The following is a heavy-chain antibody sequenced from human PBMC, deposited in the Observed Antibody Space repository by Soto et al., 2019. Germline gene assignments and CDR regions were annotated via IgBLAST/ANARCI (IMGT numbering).Heavy chain of an antibody. CDR3: ARVHIVVVPAATDAFDI. CDR2: MNPNSGNT. Sequence: ASVKVSCKASGYTFTSYDINWVRQATGQGLEWMGWMNPNSGNTGYAQKFQGRVTMTRNTSISTAYMELSSLRSEDTAVYYCARVHIVVVPAATDAFDIWGQGTMVTVSS. J-gene: IGHJ3*02. CDR1: GYTFTSYD. V-gene: IGHV1-8*01. D-gene: IGHD2-2*01.